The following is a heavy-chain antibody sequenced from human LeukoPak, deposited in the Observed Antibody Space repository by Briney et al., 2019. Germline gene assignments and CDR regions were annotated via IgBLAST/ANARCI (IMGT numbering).Heavy chain of an antibody. D-gene: IGHD6-13*01. V-gene: IGHV4-34*01. CDR2: INHSGST. Sequence: SETLSLTCAVYGGSFSGYYWSWIRQPPGKGLEWIGEINHSGSTNYNPSLKSRVTVSVDTSKNQFSLKLTSVTAADTAVYYCARAISGSFRTSYYFDYWGQGALVTVSS. CDR1: GGSFSGYY. J-gene: IGHJ4*02. CDR3: ARAISGSFRTSYYFDY.